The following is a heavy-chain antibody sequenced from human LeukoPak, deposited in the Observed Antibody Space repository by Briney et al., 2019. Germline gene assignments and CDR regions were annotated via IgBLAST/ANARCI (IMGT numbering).Heavy chain of an antibody. CDR1: GGSISSYY. CDR2: IYYSGST. J-gene: IGHJ4*02. V-gene: IGHV4-59*08. D-gene: IGHD3-22*01. Sequence: SETLSLTCTVSGGSISSYYWSWIRQPPGKGLEWIGYIYYSGSTNYNPSLESRVTISVDTSKNHLSLKLTSVTAADTAMYYCVYDSSGYYYNFDYWGQGILVTVSS. CDR3: VYDSSGYYYNFDY.